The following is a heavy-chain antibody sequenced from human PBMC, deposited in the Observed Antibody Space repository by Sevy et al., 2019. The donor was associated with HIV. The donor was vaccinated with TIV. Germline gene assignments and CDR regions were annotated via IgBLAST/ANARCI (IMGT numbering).Heavy chain of an antibody. J-gene: IGHJ3*02. Sequence: GGSLRLSCAISGFTFSNFWMTWVRQVPGKGLEWVANIKQDGSEKYYVESVKGRLTISRDNAKNSLYLQMNSLRAEDTAVYHCARARGVVGFDIWGQGTVVTVSS. V-gene: IGHV3-7*01. CDR2: IKQDGSEK. CDR3: ARARGVVGFDI. CDR1: GFTFSNFW. D-gene: IGHD2-21*01.